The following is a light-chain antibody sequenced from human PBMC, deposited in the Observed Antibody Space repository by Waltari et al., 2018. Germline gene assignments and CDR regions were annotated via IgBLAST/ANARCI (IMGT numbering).Light chain of an antibody. CDR2: EVS. CDR3: SSYAGSNNLD. Sequence: QSALTQPPSASGSPGQSVTIACTGTSSDVGGYNYISWYQQHPGKAPNLMIYEVSKRPSGVPDRFSGSKSGNTASLTVSGLQAEDEADYYCSSYAGSNNLDFGTGTKVTVL. V-gene: IGLV2-8*01. CDR1: SSDVGGYNY. J-gene: IGLJ1*01.